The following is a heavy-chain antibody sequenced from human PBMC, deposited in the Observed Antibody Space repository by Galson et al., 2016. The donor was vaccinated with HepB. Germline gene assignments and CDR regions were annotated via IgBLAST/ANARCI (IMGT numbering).Heavy chain of an antibody. V-gene: IGHV3-23*01. CDR2: ILGIGIST. CDR1: GFTFSNYA. J-gene: IGHJ4*02. CDR3: AKQVSYGDYDYFDH. D-gene: IGHD4-17*01. Sequence: SLRLSCAASGFTFSNYAMSWVRQAPGKGLEWVSGILGIGISTYYADSVKGRFTISRDNLKNTLFLQMNSLRAEDTAIYYCAKQVSYGDYDYFDHWGEGTLVTVSS.